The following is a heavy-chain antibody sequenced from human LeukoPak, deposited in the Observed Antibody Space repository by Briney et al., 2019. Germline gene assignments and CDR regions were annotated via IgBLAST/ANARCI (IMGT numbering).Heavy chain of an antibody. J-gene: IGHJ5*02. CDR1: GGSFSGYY. CDR3: ARGRRITMVRGVRAGYNWFDP. V-gene: IGHV4-34*01. D-gene: IGHD3-10*01. Sequence: SETLSLTCAVYGGSFSGYYWSWIRQPPGKGLEWIGEINHSGSTNYNPSLKSRVTISVDTSKNQFSLKLSSVTAADTAVYYCARGRRITMVRGVRAGYNWFDPWGQGTLVTVSS. CDR2: INHSGST.